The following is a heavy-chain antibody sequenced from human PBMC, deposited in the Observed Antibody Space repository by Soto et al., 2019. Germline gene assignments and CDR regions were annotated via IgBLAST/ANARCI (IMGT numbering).Heavy chain of an antibody. V-gene: IGHV3-33*01. CDR3: ASDRGPMAFDS. CDR1: GFTFSSFG. D-gene: IGHD3-10*01. J-gene: IGHJ4*02. Sequence: PGGSLRLSCAASGFTFSSFGMHWVRQAPGKGLEWVAVIWYNGVNKYYADSVEGRFTISRDTSKNTLYLQMNSLRAEDTAVYYCASDRGPMAFDSWGQGTLVTVSS. CDR2: IWYNGVNK.